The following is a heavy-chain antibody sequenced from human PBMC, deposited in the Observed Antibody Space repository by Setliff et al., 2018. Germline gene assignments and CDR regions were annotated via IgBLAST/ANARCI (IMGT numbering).Heavy chain of an antibody. CDR2: ISYDGSNK. V-gene: IGHV3-30-3*02. J-gene: IGHJ3*02. CDR1: GFTFSSYA. D-gene: IGHD3-22*01. CDR3: TNDRRKITMKSGGAFDI. Sequence: QAGGSLRLSCAASGFTFSSYAMHWVRQAPGKGLEWVAVISYDGSNKYYADSVKGRFTISRDNSKNTLYLQMNSLRAEDTAVYYCTNDRRKITMKSGGAFDIWGQGTMVTVSS.